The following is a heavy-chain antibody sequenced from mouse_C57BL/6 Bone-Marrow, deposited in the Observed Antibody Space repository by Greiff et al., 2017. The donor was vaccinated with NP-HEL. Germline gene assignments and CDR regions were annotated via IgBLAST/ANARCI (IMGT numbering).Heavy chain of an antibody. Sequence: LEESGPELVKPGASVKLSCKASGYTFTSYDINWVKQRPGQGLEWIGWIYPRDGSTKYNEKFKGKATLTVDTSSSTAYMELHSLTSEDSAVYFCARDYGSSYGAYWGQGTLVTVSA. CDR3: ARDYGSSYGAY. V-gene: IGHV1-85*01. J-gene: IGHJ3*01. CDR1: GYTFTSYD. CDR2: IYPRDGST. D-gene: IGHD1-1*01.